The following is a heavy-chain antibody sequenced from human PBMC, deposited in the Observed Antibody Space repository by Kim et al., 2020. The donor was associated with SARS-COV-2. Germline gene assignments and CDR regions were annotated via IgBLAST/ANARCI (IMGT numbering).Heavy chain of an antibody. V-gene: IGHV4-61*02. Sequence: SETLSLTCTVSGGSISSGSYYWSWIRQPAGKGLEWIGRIYTSGSTNYNPSLKSRVTISVDTSKNQFSLKLSSVTAADTAVYYCARDQAPVPAASYYYYYGMDVWGQGTTVTVSS. CDR2: IYTSGST. D-gene: IGHD2-2*01. CDR1: GGSISSGSYY. CDR3: ARDQAPVPAASYYYYYGMDV. J-gene: IGHJ6*02.